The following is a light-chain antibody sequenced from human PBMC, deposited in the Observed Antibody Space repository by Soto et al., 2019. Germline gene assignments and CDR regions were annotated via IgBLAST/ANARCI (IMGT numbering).Light chain of an antibody. CDR2: SAS. CDR3: QQLNGYQLA. J-gene: IGKJ4*01. V-gene: IGKV1-9*01. Sequence: DIQLTQSPCFLSAFVGDTVTITCRASQAMSTYLAWYQQKPGKVPKLLIRSASTLQSAVPPRFSGGGSGTEFSLTMRTLPPDDSGIYYCQQLNGYQLAFGGGTNVEIK. CDR1: QAMSTY.